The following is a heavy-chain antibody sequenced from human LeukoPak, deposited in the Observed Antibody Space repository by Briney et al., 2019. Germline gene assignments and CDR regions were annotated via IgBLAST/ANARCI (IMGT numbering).Heavy chain of an antibody. V-gene: IGHV3-7*01. D-gene: IGHD2-2*01. CDR3: ARGGVVPAAVSNY. CDR2: IKQDGSEK. CDR1: GFTFSSYW. J-gene: IGHJ4*02. Sequence: GGSLRLSCAASGFTFSSYWMSWVRQAPGKGLEWVANIKQDGSEKYYVDSVKGRFTISRDNAKNSLYLQMNSLRAEDTAVYSCARGGVVPAAVSNYWGQGTLVTVSS.